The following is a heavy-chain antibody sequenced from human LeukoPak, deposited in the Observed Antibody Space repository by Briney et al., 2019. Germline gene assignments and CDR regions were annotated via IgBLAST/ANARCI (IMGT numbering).Heavy chain of an antibody. V-gene: IGHV4-34*01. J-gene: IGHJ6*02. CDR1: GGSFSGYY. CDR3: ARGYTAMVPNPYYYYGMDV. Sequence: SETLSLTCAVYGGSFSGYYWSWIRQPPGKGLEWIGEINHSGSTNYNPSLKSRVTISVDTSKNQFSLKLGSVTAADTAVYYCARGYTAMVPNPYYYYGMDVWGQGTTVTVSS. D-gene: IGHD5-18*01. CDR2: INHSGST.